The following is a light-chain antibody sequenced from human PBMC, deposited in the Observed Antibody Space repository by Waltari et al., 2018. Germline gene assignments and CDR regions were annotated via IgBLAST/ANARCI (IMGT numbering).Light chain of an antibody. CDR2: VNSDGSH. V-gene: IGLV4-69*01. Sequence: QLVVTQSPSDSAPLGASVKLTCTLSSGHSSNIVAGLQQRPEKGPRYFMKVNSDGSHIKGDEIPDRFSGSSSGAERYLTISSLQSDDEADYYCQTGGHGTWVFGGGTTLTVL. CDR3: QTGGHGTWV. J-gene: IGLJ3*02. CDR1: SGHSSNI.